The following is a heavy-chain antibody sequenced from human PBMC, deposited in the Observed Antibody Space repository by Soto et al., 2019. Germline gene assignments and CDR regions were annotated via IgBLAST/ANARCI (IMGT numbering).Heavy chain of an antibody. CDR1: GGSISSGDYH. Sequence: PSETLSLTCTVSGGSISSGDYHWSWIRQPPGKGLEWIGYIYYSGSTYYNPSLKSRVTISVDTSKNQFSLKLSSVTAADTAVYYCARDGLRSGGSVNWFDPWGQGTLVTSPQ. J-gene: IGHJ5*02. CDR2: IYYSGST. V-gene: IGHV4-30-4*01. D-gene: IGHD2-15*01. CDR3: ARDGLRSGGSVNWFDP.